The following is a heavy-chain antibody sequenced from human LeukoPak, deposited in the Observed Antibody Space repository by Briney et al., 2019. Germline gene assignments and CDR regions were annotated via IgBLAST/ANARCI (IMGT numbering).Heavy chain of an antibody. J-gene: IGHJ4*02. CDR3: ARVMTTTKQFDY. D-gene: IGHD4-11*01. V-gene: IGHV4-59*01. CDR2: IFYSGST. CDR1: GGSISSYY. Sequence: SETLSLTCTVSGGSISSYYWSWIRQPPGKGLEWIGYIFYSGSTNYNPSLKSRVTISVDTSKNQFSLKLSSVTAADTAVYYCARVMTTTKQFDYWGQGTLVTVSS.